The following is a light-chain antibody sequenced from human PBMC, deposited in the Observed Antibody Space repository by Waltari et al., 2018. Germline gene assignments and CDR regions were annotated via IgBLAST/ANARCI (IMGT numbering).Light chain of an antibody. CDR2: GAS. CDR1: QRISGA. CDR3: QHYVRLPVT. V-gene: IGKV3-20*01. Sequence: EIVLTQSPGTLSLSPGERATLSCRASQRISGALAWYQQKPGQAPRLLIYGASNRATGIPDRFSCSGSGTEFSLTVSRLEPEDFAVYYCQHYVRLPVTFGQGTRVEI. J-gene: IGKJ1*01.